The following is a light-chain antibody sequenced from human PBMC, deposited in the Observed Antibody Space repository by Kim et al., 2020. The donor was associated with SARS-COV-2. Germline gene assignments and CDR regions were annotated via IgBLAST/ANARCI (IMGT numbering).Light chain of an antibody. V-gene: IGLV1-44*01. CDR3: AAWDDSLNGRGV. J-gene: IGLJ3*02. Sequence: LTQPPSASGTPGQRVTISCSGSSSNIGSNTVSWYQQFPGTAPKLLIYSDNQRPSGVPDRFSASKSGSSASLAISGLQSDDEADYYCAAWDDSLNGRGVFGGGTQLTVL. CDR1: SSNIGSNT. CDR2: SDN.